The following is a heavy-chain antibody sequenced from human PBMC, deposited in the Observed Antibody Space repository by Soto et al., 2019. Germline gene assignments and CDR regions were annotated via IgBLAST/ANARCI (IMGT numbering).Heavy chain of an antibody. D-gene: IGHD3-16*01. J-gene: IGHJ4*02. CDR3: AHKGGGDRILDY. CDR1: GFSLSTSGVG. Sequence: QLILRESGPTLVKPTQTLTLTCTFSGFSLSTSGVGVGWIRQPPGKALEWVALIYWDDAKEYSPSLKSRLTTTKDTSKNLVALTMTNMDPVATATYYCAHKGGGDRILDYWGQGTLVTVSS. CDR2: IYWDDAK. V-gene: IGHV2-5*02.